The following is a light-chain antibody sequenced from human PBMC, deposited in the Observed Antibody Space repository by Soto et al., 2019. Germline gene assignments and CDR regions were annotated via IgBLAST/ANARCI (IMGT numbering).Light chain of an antibody. V-gene: IGKV3-11*01. CDR2: DAS. CDR3: QQRSNWPPIT. CDR1: QSVSSY. J-gene: IGKJ5*01. Sequence: EIVLTQSPATLSLSPGERATLSCRASQSVSSYLAWYQQKPGQAPRLLIYDASNRATGIPARFSGSGSGTDFTLTINRLEPEDFAVYYCQQRSNWPPITFGQGTRLEI.